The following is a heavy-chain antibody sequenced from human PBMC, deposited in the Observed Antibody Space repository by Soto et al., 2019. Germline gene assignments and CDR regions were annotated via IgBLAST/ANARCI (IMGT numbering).Heavy chain of an antibody. V-gene: IGHV4-59*01. D-gene: IGHD3-10*02. Sequence: QVQLLESGPGLVKPSETLSLTCSVAGGSLGSYYWGWIRQSPGKGLEWIAYIYDSGTTIYNPSLKSRATISVDTSKNQFSLNLTSVTAADTAVYYCARGAMFWFDPWGQGTLVSVSS. CDR1: GGSLGSYY. CDR3: ARGAMFWFDP. J-gene: IGHJ5*02. CDR2: IYDSGTT.